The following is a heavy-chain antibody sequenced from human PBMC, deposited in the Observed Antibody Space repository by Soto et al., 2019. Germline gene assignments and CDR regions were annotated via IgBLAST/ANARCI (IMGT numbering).Heavy chain of an antibody. CDR2: IYYSGST. D-gene: IGHD2-15*01. CDR3: ARISSATVVTDGMDV. J-gene: IGHJ6*02. V-gene: IGHV4-59*08. Sequence: SETLSLTCAVSGGSISSSYYRSWIRQPTGKGLEWIGYIYYSGSTNYNPSLKSRVTISVDTSKNQFSLKLSSVTAADTAVYYCARISSATVVTDGMDVWGQGTTVTVSS. CDR1: GGSISSSYY.